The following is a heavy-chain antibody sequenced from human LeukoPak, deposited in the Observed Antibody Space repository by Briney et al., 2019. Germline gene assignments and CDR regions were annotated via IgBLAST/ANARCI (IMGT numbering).Heavy chain of an antibody. V-gene: IGHV3-30*03. CDR2: ISYDGSNK. J-gene: IGHJ3*02. Sequence: GGSLRLSCAASGFTFSSYGMHWVRQAPGKGLEWVAVISYDGSNKYYADSVKGRFTISRDNSKNTLYLQMNSLRAEDTAVYYCARMAWIQLCVREGAFDIWGQGTMVTVSS. D-gene: IGHD5-18*01. CDR3: ARMAWIQLCVREGAFDI. CDR1: GFTFSSYG.